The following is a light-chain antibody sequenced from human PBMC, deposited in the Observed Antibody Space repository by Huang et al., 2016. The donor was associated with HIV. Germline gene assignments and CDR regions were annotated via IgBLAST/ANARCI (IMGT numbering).Light chain of an antibody. CDR2: PAS. V-gene: IGKV1-12*01. CDR3: QQTNNFPYT. CDR1: QVISTW. Sequence: DIHITQSPSSVSASVGDRVTITCRASQVISTWLAWYQQKLGKAPRLLVYPASTLQSGVPSRFSGSGSGTDFTLTINSVQPDDFASYYCQQTNNFPYTFGQGTKLEI. J-gene: IGKJ2*01.